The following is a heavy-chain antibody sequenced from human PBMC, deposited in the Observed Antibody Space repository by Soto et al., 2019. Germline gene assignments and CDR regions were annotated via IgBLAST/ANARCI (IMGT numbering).Heavy chain of an antibody. D-gene: IGHD4-17*01. CDR1: GFTFSSFA. J-gene: IGHJ3*02. Sequence: PGGSLRLSCAASGFTFSSFAMSWVRHAPGKGLEWVSEITGSSSTIYYADSVKGRFTISRDNAKNSLYLQMNSLRAEDTAVYYCARDRYGDYVADIWGQGTMVTVSS. V-gene: IGHV3-48*01. CDR2: ITGSSSTI. CDR3: ARDRYGDYVADI.